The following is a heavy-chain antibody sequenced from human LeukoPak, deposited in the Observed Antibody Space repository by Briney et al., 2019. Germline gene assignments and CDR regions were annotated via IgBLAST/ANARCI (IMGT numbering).Heavy chain of an antibody. CDR1: GFTFGDYA. Sequence: GGSLRLSCTASGFTFGDYAMSWIRHAPGKGREWVGFIRSKAYGETADYAASVKGRFTISRDESKAIAYLQMNSLKTEDTAVYHCTRDRGAYNLYDYWGQGTLVTVSS. V-gene: IGHV3-49*03. D-gene: IGHD1-1*01. CDR2: IRSKAYGETA. CDR3: TRDRGAYNLYDY. J-gene: IGHJ4*02.